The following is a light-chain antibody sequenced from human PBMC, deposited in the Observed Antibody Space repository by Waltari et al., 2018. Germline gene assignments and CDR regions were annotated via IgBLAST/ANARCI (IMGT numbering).Light chain of an antibody. V-gene: IGKV1-5*03. CDR3: QQYNSYPWT. Sequence: DIQMTQSPSTLSAALGDRVIITCRASQSISSWLAWYQQKPGKVPKLLIYKASSLESGVPSRFSGSGSGTEFTLTISSLQPDDFAIYYCQQYNSYPWTFGQGTKVEVK. J-gene: IGKJ1*01. CDR1: QSISSW. CDR2: KAS.